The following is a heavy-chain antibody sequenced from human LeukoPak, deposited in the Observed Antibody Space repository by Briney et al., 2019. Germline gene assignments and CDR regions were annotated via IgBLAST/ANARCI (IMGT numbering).Heavy chain of an antibody. D-gene: IGHD3-3*01. Sequence: GASVKVSCKASGYTFTGYYMHWVRQAPGQGLEWMGWINPNSGGTNYAQKFQGRVTMTRDTSISTAYMELSSLRSEDSAVYYWARQPLRFLEWLLVLDYWGQGTLVTVSS. CDR2: INPNSGGT. CDR3: ARQPLRFLEWLLVLDY. J-gene: IGHJ4*02. V-gene: IGHV1-2*02. CDR1: GYTFTGYY.